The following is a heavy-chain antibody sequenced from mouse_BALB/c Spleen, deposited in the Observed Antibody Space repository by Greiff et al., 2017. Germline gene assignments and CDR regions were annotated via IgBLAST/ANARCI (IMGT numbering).Heavy chain of an antibody. V-gene: IGHV1-14*01. Sequence: EVQLVESGPELVKPGASVKMSCKASGYTFTSYVMHWVKQKPGQGLEWIGYINPYNDGTKYNEKFKGKATLTSDTSSSTAYMELSSLTSEDSAVYYCARWDDGPYYYAMDYWGQGTSVTVSS. J-gene: IGHJ4*01. CDR1: GYTFTSYV. CDR3: ARWDDGPYYYAMDY. D-gene: IGHD4-1*01. CDR2: INPYNDGT.